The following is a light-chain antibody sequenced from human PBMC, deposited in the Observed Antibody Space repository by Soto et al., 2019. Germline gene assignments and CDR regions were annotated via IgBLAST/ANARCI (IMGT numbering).Light chain of an antibody. Sequence: EIVLTQPPATLSLSPGERATLSCRASQSVSSYLAWYQQKPGQAPRLLIYDASNRATGIPARFSGSGSGTDFTLTISSLEPEDFAVYYCQQRSSNWPPVTFGQGTRLEIK. J-gene: IGKJ5*01. CDR3: QQRSSNWPPVT. V-gene: IGKV3-11*01. CDR2: DAS. CDR1: QSVSSY.